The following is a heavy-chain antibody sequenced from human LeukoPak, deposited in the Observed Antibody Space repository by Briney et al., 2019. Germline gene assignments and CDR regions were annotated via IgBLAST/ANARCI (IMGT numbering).Heavy chain of an antibody. CDR1: GYSFSTYW. J-gene: IGHJ4*02. CDR3: CLTATIDY. Sequence: GESLKISRKGSGYSFSTYWIGWVRQMPGKGLEWMGIIYPGDSHTTYSPSFQGQVTISADRSISTAYLRWSSLKASDTAMYYCCLTATIDYWGQGTLVTVSS. V-gene: IGHV5-51*01. D-gene: IGHD6-25*01. CDR2: IYPGDSHT.